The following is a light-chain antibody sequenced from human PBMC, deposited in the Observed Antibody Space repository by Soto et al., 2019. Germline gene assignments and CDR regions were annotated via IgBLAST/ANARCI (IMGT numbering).Light chain of an antibody. V-gene: IGLV2-8*01. CDR2: EVS. CDR1: SSDVGGYNY. Sequence: QSALTQPPSASGSPGQSVTISCTGTSSDVGGYNYVSWYQQHPGKAPKLMIYEVSKRPSGVPDRFSGSKSGNTASLTVSGRQADDEADYYCSSYAGGNNHLVFGGGTKLTVL. J-gene: IGLJ2*01. CDR3: SSYAGGNNHLV.